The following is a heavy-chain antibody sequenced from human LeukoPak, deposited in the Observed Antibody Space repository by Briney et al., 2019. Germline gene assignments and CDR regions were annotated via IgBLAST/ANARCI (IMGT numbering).Heavy chain of an antibody. CDR1: GFTFSSYD. V-gene: IGHV3-30*18. CDR2: ISYDGNNK. J-gene: IGHJ4*02. CDR3: AKRNGF. D-gene: IGHD1-1*01. Sequence: GGSLRLSCAASGFTFSSYDMHWVRQAPGKGLEWVAIISYDGNNKYYADCVKGRFTISRDNSKNTLYLQMNSLRVEDTAVYYCAKRNGFWGQGTLVTVSS.